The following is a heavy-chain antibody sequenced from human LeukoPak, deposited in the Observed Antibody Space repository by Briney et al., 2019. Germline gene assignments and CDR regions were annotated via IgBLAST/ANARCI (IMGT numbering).Heavy chain of an antibody. J-gene: IGHJ4*02. CDR2: IHYSGSI. CDR1: GGSISSASFY. V-gene: IGHV4-39*07. CDR3: ARVVVPGYFDF. Sequence: SETLSLTCTVSGGSISSASFYGGWIRQPPGKRLEWIATIHYSGSIYYNPSFKSRVTLSVDTSKNQFSLKLSSVTAADTAVCYCARVVVPGYFDFWGQGTLVTVSS.